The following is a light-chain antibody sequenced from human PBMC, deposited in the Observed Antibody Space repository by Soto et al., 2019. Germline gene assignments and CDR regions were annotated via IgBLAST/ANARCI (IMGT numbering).Light chain of an antibody. Sequence: DIQLTQSPSSLSASVGDKVTITCRASQSIRSYLKWVQQKPGKAPKLLIYDASSLQTGVPSSFSSSGSWTDFSLTISSLQPEDFATYYCQQSYSTPPWTFGQGTQVEIK. CDR2: DAS. J-gene: IGKJ1*01. V-gene: IGKV1-39*01. CDR3: QQSYSTPPWT. CDR1: QSIRSY.